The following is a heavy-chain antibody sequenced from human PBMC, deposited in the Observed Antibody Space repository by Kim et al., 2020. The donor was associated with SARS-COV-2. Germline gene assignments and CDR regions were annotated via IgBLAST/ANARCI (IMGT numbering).Heavy chain of an antibody. V-gene: IGHV4-34*01. J-gene: IGHJ4*02. Sequence: NSNPTLKSRVTISVDTSKNQFSLKLSSVTAADTAVYYCARGFYLVRGVDYWGQGTLVTVSS. CDR3: ARGFYLVRGVDY. D-gene: IGHD3-10*01.